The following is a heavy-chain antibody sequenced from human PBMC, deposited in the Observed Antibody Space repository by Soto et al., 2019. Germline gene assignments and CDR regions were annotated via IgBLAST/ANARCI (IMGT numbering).Heavy chain of an antibody. V-gene: IGHV4-39*01. CDR3: ARLGSSGWYQGSYFDY. Sequence: QLQLQESGPGLVKASETLSLTCTVSGGSITRNNHFWGWIRQSPGKGLEWIGSMQYGGNTNYNPSLKSRVIMSAETSKNQFSLMMNSVTAADTAVYYCARLGSSGWYQGSYFDYWGQGTLVTVSS. D-gene: IGHD6-19*01. J-gene: IGHJ4*02. CDR1: GGSITRNNHF. CDR2: MQYGGNT.